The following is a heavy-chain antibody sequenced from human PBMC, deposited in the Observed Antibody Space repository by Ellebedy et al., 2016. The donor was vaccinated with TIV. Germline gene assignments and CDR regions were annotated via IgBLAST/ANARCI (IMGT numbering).Heavy chain of an antibody. Sequence: GESLKISCAASGFAFNRFWMGWIRQSPGKGLEWVALIKYDEIENYYANSVKGRFTISRDNRRNSLYLQMRSLRVDDTAMYYCVRDTVAVPDGNTFDFWGQGTMVSVSS. J-gene: IGHJ3*01. D-gene: IGHD5-24*01. CDR2: IKYDEIEN. CDR3: VRDTVAVPDGNTFDF. CDR1: GFAFNRFW. V-gene: IGHV3-7*04.